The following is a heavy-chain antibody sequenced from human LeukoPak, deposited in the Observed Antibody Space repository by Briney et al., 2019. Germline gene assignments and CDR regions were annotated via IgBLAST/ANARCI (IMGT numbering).Heavy chain of an antibody. D-gene: IGHD3-10*01. Sequence: GASVKVSCKVSGYTLTELSMHWVRQAPGKGLEWMGGFDPEDGETIYAQKFQGRVTMTEDTSTDTAYMVLSSLRSEDTAVYYCATVLWFGELLDNWFDPWGQGTLVTVSS. V-gene: IGHV1-24*01. CDR2: FDPEDGET. CDR3: ATVLWFGELLDNWFDP. CDR1: GYTLTELS. J-gene: IGHJ5*02.